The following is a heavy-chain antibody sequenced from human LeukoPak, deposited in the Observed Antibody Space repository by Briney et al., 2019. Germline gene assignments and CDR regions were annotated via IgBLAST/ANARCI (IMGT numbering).Heavy chain of an antibody. V-gene: IGHV4-31*03. CDR1: GGSISSGGYY. CDR2: IYYSGST. D-gene: IGHD2-15*01. J-gene: IGHJ4*02. Sequence: SETLSLTCTVSGGSISSGGYYWSWIRQHPGKGLEWIGYIYYSGSTYYNPSLKSRVTISVDTSKNQFSLKLSSVTAADTAVYYCARGSFGGPVDYWGQGTLVTVSS. CDR3: ARGSFGGPVDY.